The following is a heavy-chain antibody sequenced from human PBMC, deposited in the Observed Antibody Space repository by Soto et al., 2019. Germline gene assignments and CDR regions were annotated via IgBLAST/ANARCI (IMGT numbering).Heavy chain of an antibody. D-gene: IGHD1-1*01. CDR2: IYCSGST. J-gene: IGHJ4*02. CDR1: GDSMRSFY. CDR3: ARATGTLRSRNCDY. V-gene: IGHV4-59*12. Sequence: SETLSLTCTVYGDSMRSFYWSWIRQPPGKGLEWIGNIYCSGSTNYNPSRKSRVTMSVDMSRNQVSLRLSSVTAADTAVYYCARATGTLRSRNCDYWGQGSLVTVSS.